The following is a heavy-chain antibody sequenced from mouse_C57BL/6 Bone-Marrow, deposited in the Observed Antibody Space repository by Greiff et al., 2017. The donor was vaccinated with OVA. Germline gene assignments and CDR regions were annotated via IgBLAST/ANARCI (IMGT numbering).Heavy chain of an antibody. J-gene: IGHJ4*01. CDR2: IDPSDSYT. CDR3: ASSTTVVGDMDY. CDR1: GYTFTSYW. V-gene: IGHV1-59*01. D-gene: IGHD1-1*01. Sequence: VQLQQPGAELVRPGTSVKLSCKASGYTFTSYWMHWVKQRPGQGLEWIGVIDPSDSYTNYNQKFKGKATLTVDTSSSTAYMQLSSLTSEDSAVYYCASSTTVVGDMDYWGQGTSVTVSS.